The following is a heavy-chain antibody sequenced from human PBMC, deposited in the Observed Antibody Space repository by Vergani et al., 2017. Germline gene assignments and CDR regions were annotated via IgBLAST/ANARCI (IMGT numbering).Heavy chain of an antibody. CDR3: AREPGIAAAGPYYYYYGMDV. CDR1: GGSISSYY. J-gene: IGHJ6*02. V-gene: IGHV4-59*01. Sequence: QVQLQESGPGLVKPSETLSLTCTVSGGSISSYYWSWIRQPPGKGLEWIGYIYYSGSTNYNPSLKSRVTISVDTSKNQFSLKLSSVTAADTAVYYCAREPGIAAAGPYYYYYGMDVWGQGTTVTVSS. CDR2: IYYSGST. D-gene: IGHD6-13*01.